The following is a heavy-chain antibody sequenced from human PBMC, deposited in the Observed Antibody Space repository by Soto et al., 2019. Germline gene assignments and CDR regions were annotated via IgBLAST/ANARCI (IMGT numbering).Heavy chain of an antibody. D-gene: IGHD5-18*01. V-gene: IGHV3-64D*08. Sequence: PGGSLRLSCSASGFTFSSYPMHWVRQAPGKGLEYVSAISSNGGSTYYADSVKGRFTISRDNSKNTLYLQMSSLRAEDTAVYYCVKKRGGYSYGYVIGRYYYYYGMDFWGQGTTVTVSS. J-gene: IGHJ6*02. CDR2: ISSNGGST. CDR1: GFTFSSYP. CDR3: VKKRGGYSYGYVIGRYYYYYGMDF.